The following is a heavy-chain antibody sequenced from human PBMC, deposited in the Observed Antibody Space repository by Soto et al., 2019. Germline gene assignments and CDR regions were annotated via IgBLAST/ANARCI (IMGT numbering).Heavy chain of an antibody. CDR3: ASNTYYDFWSGYFTGPYYYGMDV. J-gene: IGHJ6*04. D-gene: IGHD3-3*01. Sequence: SVKVSCKASGGTFSSYAISWVRQAPGQGLEWMGGIIPIFGTANYAQKFQGRVTITADKSTSTAYMELSSLRSEDTAVYYCASNTYYDFWSGYFTGPYYYGMDVWGKGTTVTVSS. V-gene: IGHV1-69*06. CDR1: GGTFSSYA. CDR2: IIPIFGTA.